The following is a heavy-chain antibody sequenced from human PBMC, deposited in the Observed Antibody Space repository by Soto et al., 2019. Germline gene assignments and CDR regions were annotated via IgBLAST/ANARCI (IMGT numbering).Heavy chain of an antibody. D-gene: IGHD2-2*01. V-gene: IGHV3-7*03. Sequence: GGSLRLSCVASGFTFSGYWMSWVSQAPGKGLEGVANINRDGSEEHYVDSVKGRFTISRDNAKNSVYLQMDSLRGDDSAVYYCARDPGPRSASIRGLGWFDPWGQGTLVTVSS. J-gene: IGHJ5*02. CDR1: GFTFSGYW. CDR2: INRDGSEE. CDR3: ARDPGPRSASIRGLGWFDP.